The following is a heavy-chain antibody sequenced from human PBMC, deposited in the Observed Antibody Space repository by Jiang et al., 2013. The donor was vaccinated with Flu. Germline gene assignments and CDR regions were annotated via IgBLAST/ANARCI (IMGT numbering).Heavy chain of an antibody. D-gene: IGHD6-6*01. CDR2: IWYDGSNK. CDR1: GFTFSSYG. J-gene: IGHJ4*02. V-gene: IGHV3-33*01. CDR3: ARAGEYSSSSGMRD. Sequence: GGGVVQPGRSLRLSCAASGFTFSSYGMHWVRQAPGKGLEWVAVIWYDGSNKYYADSVKGRFTISRDNSKNTLYLQMNSLRAEDTAVYYCARAGEYSSSSGMRDWGQGTLVTVSS.